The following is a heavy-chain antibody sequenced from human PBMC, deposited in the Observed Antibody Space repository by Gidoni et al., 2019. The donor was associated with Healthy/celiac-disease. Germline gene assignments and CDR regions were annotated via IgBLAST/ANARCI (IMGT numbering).Heavy chain of an antibody. V-gene: IGHV2-26*01. J-gene: IGHJ6*03. D-gene: IGHD6-6*01. CDR1: AFSLSNARMG. CDR2: IFSNDEK. Sequence: QVTLKESGPVLVQPTETLPLTCTVSAFSLSNARMGVSWIRQPPGKALEWLAHIFSNDEKSYSTSLKSRLTISKDTSKSQVVLTMTNMDPVDTATYYCARIPPSFSRYMDVWGKGTTVTVSS. CDR3: ARIPPSFSRYMDV.